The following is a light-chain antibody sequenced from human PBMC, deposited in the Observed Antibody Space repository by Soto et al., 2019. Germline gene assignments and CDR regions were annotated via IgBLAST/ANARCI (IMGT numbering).Light chain of an antibody. CDR2: GTS. Sequence: EIVLTQSPDTLSLSPGERATLSCRASQSVSSSYLAWYQQRPGQAPRLLIYGTSSRATGIPDRFSGSGSGTGFTLTISGLEPEDFAVYYCQQYNASPWTFGQGTKVEIK. V-gene: IGKV3-20*01. CDR1: QSVSSSY. J-gene: IGKJ1*01. CDR3: QQYNASPWT.